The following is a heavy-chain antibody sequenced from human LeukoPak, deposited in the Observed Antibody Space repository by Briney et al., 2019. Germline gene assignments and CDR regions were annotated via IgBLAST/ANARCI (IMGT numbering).Heavy chain of an antibody. CDR2: INHSGST. CDR1: GGSFSGYY. Sequence: PSETLSLTCAVYGGSFSGYYWSWIRQPPGKGLEWIGEINHSGSTNYNPSLKSRVTISVDTSKNQFSLKLSSVTAADTAVYYCARLGAARSLPYFDYWGQGTLVTVSS. J-gene: IGHJ4*02. V-gene: IGHV4-34*09. CDR3: ARLGAARSLPYFDY. D-gene: IGHD6-6*01.